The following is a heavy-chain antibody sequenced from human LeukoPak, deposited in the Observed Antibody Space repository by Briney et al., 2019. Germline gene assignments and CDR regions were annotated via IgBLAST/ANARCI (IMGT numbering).Heavy chain of an antibody. J-gene: IGHJ4*02. CDR3: ATTPNPNYFGY. Sequence: SETLSLTCTVSGGSVSSPDYYWSWIRQPPGKGLEWIGYISYSGSTNYNPSLKSRVTISVDTSKSQFSLKLSSVTAADTAVYYCATTPNPNYFGYWGQGALVTVSS. CDR1: GGSVSSPDYY. CDR2: ISYSGST. V-gene: IGHV4-61*08.